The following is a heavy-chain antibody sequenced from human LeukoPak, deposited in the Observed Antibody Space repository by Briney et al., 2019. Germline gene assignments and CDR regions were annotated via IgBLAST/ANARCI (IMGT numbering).Heavy chain of an antibody. D-gene: IGHD4-17*01. CDR3: ASYGDYVRY. Sequence: XXXAPXXXLEWVSAISGGGGSTYYADSVKGRFTISRDNSKNTLYLQMSSLRAEDTAVYYCASYGDYVRYWGQGTLVTVSS. V-gene: IGHV3-23*01. J-gene: IGHJ4*02. CDR2: ISGGGGST.